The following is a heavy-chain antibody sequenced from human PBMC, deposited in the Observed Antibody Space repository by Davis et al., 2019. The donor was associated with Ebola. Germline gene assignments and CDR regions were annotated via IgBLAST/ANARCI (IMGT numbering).Heavy chain of an antibody. CDR3: ARFLYCSGGSCYSGGWFDP. CDR1: GGTFSSYA. J-gene: IGHJ5*02. Sequence: AASVKVSCKASGGTFSSYAISWVRQAPGQGLEWMGGIIPIFGTANYAQKFQGRVTITADESTSTAYMELSSVTAADTAVYYCARFLYCSGGSCYSGGWFDPWGQGTLVTVSS. CDR2: IIPIFGTA. D-gene: IGHD2-15*01. V-gene: IGHV1-69*13.